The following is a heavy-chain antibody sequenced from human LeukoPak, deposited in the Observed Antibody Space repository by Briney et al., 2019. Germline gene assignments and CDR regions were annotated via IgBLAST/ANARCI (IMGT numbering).Heavy chain of an antibody. CDR2: SGDNT. J-gene: IGHJ3*02. CDR3: AKSWRYYDSSNYYAFDI. Sequence: HAGGSLRLSCAASGFTFSSYAMSWVRQAPGKGLEWVSSSGDNTRYADSVKGRFTISRDNSKNTLDLQMNGLGAEDTAVYYCAKSWRYYDSSNYYAFDIWGQGTMVTVSS. D-gene: IGHD3-22*01. CDR1: GFTFSSYA. V-gene: IGHV3-23*01.